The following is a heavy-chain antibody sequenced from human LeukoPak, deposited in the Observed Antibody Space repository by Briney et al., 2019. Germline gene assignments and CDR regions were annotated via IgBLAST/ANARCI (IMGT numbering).Heavy chain of an antibody. CDR1: GFPFSSYA. CDR3: SVMHRYYDGSGYWVQ. V-gene: IGHV3-23*01. J-gene: IGHJ4*02. Sequence: GGSLRLSCAASGFPFSSYAMSWVRQAPGKGLEGVSGISNNGGSTSYADSVKGRFTISRDNPSNAQDMDMNSLRAEDMAVYYCSVMHRYYDGSGYWVQGGQGTLVTVYS. D-gene: IGHD3-22*01. CDR2: ISNNGGST.